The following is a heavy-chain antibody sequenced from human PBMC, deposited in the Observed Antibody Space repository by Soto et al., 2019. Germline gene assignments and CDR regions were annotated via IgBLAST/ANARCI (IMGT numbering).Heavy chain of an antibody. Sequence: GESLKISCQCSGYTFSNFWIAWVRQLPGKGLEWMGIIYPGDYETRYSPSFHGKVTVSADRSIGTAYLQWSSLEASDSAFYFCARSPRSSPYFDYWGQGALVTVSS. J-gene: IGHJ4*02. CDR3: ARSPRSSPYFDY. V-gene: IGHV5-51*01. CDR1: GYTFSNFW. CDR2: IYPGDYET. D-gene: IGHD6-13*01.